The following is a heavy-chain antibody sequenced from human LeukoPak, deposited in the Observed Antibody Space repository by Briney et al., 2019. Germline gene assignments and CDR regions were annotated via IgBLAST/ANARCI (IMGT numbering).Heavy chain of an antibody. CDR3: AKDLGYYDYVWGEFDY. J-gene: IGHJ4*02. V-gene: IGHV3-23*01. CDR1: GFTFSSYS. Sequence: GGSLRLSCAASGFTFSSYSMNWVRQAPGKGLEWVSAISGSGGSTYYADSVKGRFTISRDNSKNTLYLQMNSLRAEDTAVYYCAKDLGYYDYVWGEFDYWGQGTLVTVSS. CDR2: ISGSGGST. D-gene: IGHD3-16*01.